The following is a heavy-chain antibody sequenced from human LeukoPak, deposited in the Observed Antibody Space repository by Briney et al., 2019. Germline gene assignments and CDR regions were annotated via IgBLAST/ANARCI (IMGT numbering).Heavy chain of an antibody. CDR1: GYTFTSYG. CDR3: AQGYSSSWYNY. D-gene: IGHD6-13*01. Sequence: ASVKVSCKASGYTFTSYGISWVRQAPGQGLEWMGIINPSGGSTSYAQKFQGRVTTTRDTSTSTVYMELSSLRSEDTAVYYCAQGYSSSWYNYWGQGTLVTVSS. J-gene: IGHJ4*02. CDR2: INPSGGST. V-gene: IGHV1-46*01.